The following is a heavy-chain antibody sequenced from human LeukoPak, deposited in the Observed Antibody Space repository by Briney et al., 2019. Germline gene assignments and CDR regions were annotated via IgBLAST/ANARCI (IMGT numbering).Heavy chain of an antibody. CDR3: AARPRRPDGAFDI. J-gene: IGHJ3*02. CDR1: GFTFTSSA. V-gene: IGHV1-58*01. Sequence: SVEVSCKASGFTFTSSAVQWVRQARGQRLEWIGWIVVGSGNTNYAQKFQERVTITRDMSTSTAYMELSSLRSEDTAVYYCAARPRRPDGAFDIWGQGTMVTVSS. CDR2: IVVGSGNT. D-gene: IGHD1-1*01.